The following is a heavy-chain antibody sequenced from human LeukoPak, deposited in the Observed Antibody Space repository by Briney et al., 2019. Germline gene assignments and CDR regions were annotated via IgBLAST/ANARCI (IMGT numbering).Heavy chain of an antibody. D-gene: IGHD4-23*01. Sequence: GSLRLSCAASGFTFSSYAMSWVRQAPGKGLEWVSAISGSGGSTYYADSVKGRFTISRDNSKNTLYLQMNSLRAEDTAVYYCAKDPLRWYAKLTLGAFDIWGQGTMVTVSS. CDR2: ISGSGGST. V-gene: IGHV3-23*01. CDR3: AKDPLRWYAKLTLGAFDI. J-gene: IGHJ3*02. CDR1: GFTFSSYA.